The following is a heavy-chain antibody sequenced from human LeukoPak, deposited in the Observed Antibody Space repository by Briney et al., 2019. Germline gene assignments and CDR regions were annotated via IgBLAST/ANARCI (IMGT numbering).Heavy chain of an antibody. J-gene: IGHJ6*03. CDR2: IYYSGST. CDR3: ARGAEEYYDFWSGPYYYYMDV. V-gene: IGHV4-59*01. D-gene: IGHD3-3*01. CDR1: GGSISSYY. Sequence: SETLSLTCTVSGGSISSYYWSWIRQPPGKGLEWIGYIYYSGSTNYNPSLKSRVTISVDTSKNQFSLKLSSVTAADTAVYYCARGAEEYYDFWSGPYYYYMDVWGKGTTVTVSS.